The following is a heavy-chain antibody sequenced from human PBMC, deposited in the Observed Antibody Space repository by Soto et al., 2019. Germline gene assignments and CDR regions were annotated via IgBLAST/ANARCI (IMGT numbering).Heavy chain of an antibody. V-gene: IGHV4-4*07. CDR3: VRDGSKTLRDWFDP. CDR1: GGSISKFY. J-gene: IGHJ5*02. D-gene: IGHD4-17*01. CDR2: VYATGTT. Sequence: TSETLSLTCSVSGGSISKFYWSWIRKTAGKGLEWMGRVYATGTTDYNPSLRSRVAMSVDISKKTFSLRPTSVTAADTGVYYCVRDGSKTLRDWFDPWGQGKLVTVSS.